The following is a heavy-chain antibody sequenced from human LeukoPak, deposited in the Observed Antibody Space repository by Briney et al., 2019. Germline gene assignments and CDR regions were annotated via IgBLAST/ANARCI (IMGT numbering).Heavy chain of an antibody. J-gene: IGHJ4*02. V-gene: IGHV1-69*13. CDR1: RYTFTGYY. D-gene: IGHD6-6*01. CDR2: IIPIFGTA. CDR3: ALLTGEYSSSSLDY. Sequence: GASVKVSCKASRYTFTGYYMHWVRQAPGQGLEWMGGIIPIFGTANYAQKFQGRVTITADESTSTAYMELSSLRSEDTAVYYCALLTGEYSSSSLDYWGQGTLVTVSS.